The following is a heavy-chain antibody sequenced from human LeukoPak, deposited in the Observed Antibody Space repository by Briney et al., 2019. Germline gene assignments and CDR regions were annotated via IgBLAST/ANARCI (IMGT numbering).Heavy chain of an antibody. CDR3: ARDRQQQLVRGELNWFDP. D-gene: IGHD6-13*01. CDR2: IYTSGST. V-gene: IGHV4-4*07. Sequence: SETLSLTCTVSGGSISSYYWSWIRQPAGKGLEWIGRIYTSGSTNYNPSLKSRVAMSVDTSKNQFSLKLSSVTAADTAVYYCARDRQQQLVRGELNWFDPWGQGTLVTVSS. CDR1: GGSISSYY. J-gene: IGHJ5*02.